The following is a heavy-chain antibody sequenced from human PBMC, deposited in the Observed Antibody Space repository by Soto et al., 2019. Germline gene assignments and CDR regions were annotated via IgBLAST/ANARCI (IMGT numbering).Heavy chain of an antibody. CDR2: IIPIFGTA. J-gene: IGHJ6*02. CDR1: GGTFSSYA. D-gene: IGHD2-15*01. V-gene: IGHV1-69*12. CDR3: ARRDCSGGSCYDYYGMDV. Sequence: QVQLVQSGAEVKKPASSVKVSCKASGGTFSSYAISWVRQAPGQGLEWMGGIIPIFGTANYAQKFQGRVTITADESTSTAYMELISLRSEDTAVYYCARRDCSGGSCYDYYGMDVWGQGTTVTVSS.